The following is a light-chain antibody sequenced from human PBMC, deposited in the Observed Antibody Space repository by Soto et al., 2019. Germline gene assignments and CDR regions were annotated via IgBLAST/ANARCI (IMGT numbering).Light chain of an antibody. CDR1: QSVSSY. V-gene: IGKV3-15*01. CDR2: ATS. CDR3: QQYDYWPRT. J-gene: IGKJ1*01. Sequence: EIGLTQSPATLSLSPGERATLSCRASQSVSSYLAWYQQKPGQAPRLLIHATSTRATGVPARFSGSGSGTEFTLTISSLQSEDFAVYYCQQYDYWPRTFGQGTKVDIK.